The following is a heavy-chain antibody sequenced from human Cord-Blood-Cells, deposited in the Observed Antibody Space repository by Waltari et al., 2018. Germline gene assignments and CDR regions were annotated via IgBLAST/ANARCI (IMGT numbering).Heavy chain of an antibody. Sequence: QVQLQEAGPGLVKPSETLSLTCAVSGYSISSGSYWGWLRQPPGKGLEWIGSIYHSGSTYYNPSLKSRVTISVDTSKNQFSLKLSSVTAADTAVYYCARGGIAAAPFDYWGQGTLVTVSS. J-gene: IGHJ4*02. CDR2: IYHSGST. V-gene: IGHV4-38-2*01. CDR3: ARGGIAAAPFDY. CDR1: GYSISSGSY. D-gene: IGHD6-13*01.